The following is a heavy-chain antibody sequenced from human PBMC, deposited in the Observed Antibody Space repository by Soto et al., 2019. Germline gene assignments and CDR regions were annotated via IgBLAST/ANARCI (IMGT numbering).Heavy chain of an antibody. J-gene: IGHJ4*02. CDR3: TRDALDYPKRAKFDY. D-gene: IGHD4-17*01. CDR1: GFTFGDYA. V-gene: IGHV3-49*04. CDR2: IRSKAYGGTT. Sequence: PGGSLRLSCTASGFTFGDYAMSWVRQAPGKGLEWVGFIRSKAYGGTTEYAASVKGRFTISRDDSKSIAYLQMNSLKTEDTAVYYCTRDALDYPKRAKFDYWGQGTLVTVSS.